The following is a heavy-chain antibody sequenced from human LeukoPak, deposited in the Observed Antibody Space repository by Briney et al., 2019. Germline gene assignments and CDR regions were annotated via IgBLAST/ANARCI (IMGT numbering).Heavy chain of an antibody. J-gene: IGHJ4*02. CDR2: IYSGGST. Sequence: GGSLRLSCAASGFTVSSNHMSWVRQAPGTGLEWVSVIYSGGSTYYADSVKGRFTISRDNSKNTLYLQMNSLRAEDTAVYYCAVLGYCSSTSCPYVPDYWGQGTLVTVSS. CDR3: AVLGYCSSTSCPYVPDY. D-gene: IGHD2-2*01. V-gene: IGHV3-53*01. CDR1: GFTVSSNH.